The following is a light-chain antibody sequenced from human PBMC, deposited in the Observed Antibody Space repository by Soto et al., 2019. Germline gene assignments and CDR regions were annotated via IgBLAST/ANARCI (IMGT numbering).Light chain of an antibody. CDR1: QSISSY. J-gene: IGKJ1*01. CDR2: AAS. CDR3: QQSYSTRPWT. V-gene: IGKV1-39*01. Sequence: IQMTQSPSSLSASVGDRVTITCRASQSISSYLNWYQQKPGKAPKLLIYAASSLQSGVPSRFSGSGSGTDFTLTISSLQPEDFATYYCQQSYSTRPWTFGQGTKVEIK.